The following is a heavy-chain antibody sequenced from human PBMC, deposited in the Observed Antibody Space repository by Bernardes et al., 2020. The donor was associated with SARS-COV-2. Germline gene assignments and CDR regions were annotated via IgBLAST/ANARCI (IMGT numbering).Heavy chain of an antibody. D-gene: IGHD3-10*01. CDR3: ARDSVGGPRDGMDV. J-gene: IGHJ6*02. V-gene: IGHV3-74*03. Sequence: GVRRSPCSAFGFIFGGFWRYWFRQAPGKGRVLVARFDSEATGKTNAAPVSGRFTISRDNAKNMVYLQMTSLRADDTAVYYCARDSVGGPRDGMDVWGQGTTVTVSS. CDR1: GFIFGGFW. CDR2: FDSEATGK.